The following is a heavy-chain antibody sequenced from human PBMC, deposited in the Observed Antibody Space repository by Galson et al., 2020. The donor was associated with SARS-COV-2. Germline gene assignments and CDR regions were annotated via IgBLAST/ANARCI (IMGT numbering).Heavy chain of an antibody. Sequence: ASETLSLTCVVSSGFISSTSYYWGWIRQPPGKGLEWIGSIYFNGRTFYNPSLMSRVTISIDTSKNQFSLTLSTVTAADTAVYFCARKTSTYDYWGPGTLVTVSS. CDR2: IYFNGRT. V-gene: IGHV4-39*07. J-gene: IGHJ4*01. D-gene: IGHD3-16*01. CDR3: ARKTSTYDY. CDR1: SGFISSTSYY.